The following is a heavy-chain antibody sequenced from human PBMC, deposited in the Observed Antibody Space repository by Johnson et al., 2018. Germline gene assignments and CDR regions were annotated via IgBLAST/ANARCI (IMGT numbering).Heavy chain of an antibody. CDR3: AKEYYYDSSGYYYRDAFDI. D-gene: IGHD3-22*01. CDR1: GFTFSNYA. J-gene: IGHJ3*02. Sequence: EVQLVESGGGLVQPGGSLRLSCAASGFTFSNYAMSWVRQAPGKGLEWVSTISGSGGNTYYADSVKGRFTISRDNSKNTLYLQMNSLRAEDTAVYYCAKEYYYDSSGYYYRDAFDIWGQGTMVTVSS. CDR2: ISGSGGNT. V-gene: IGHV3-23*04.